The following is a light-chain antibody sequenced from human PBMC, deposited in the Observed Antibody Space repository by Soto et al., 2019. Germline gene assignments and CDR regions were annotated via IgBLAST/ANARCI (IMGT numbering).Light chain of an antibody. CDR3: QQYHAWVS. V-gene: IGKV1-5*03. CDR2: KAS. J-gene: IGKJ5*01. Sequence: DIQMTQSPSTLSASVGDRVRITCRASQSIFNWLAWYQQKPGKAPKLLIYKASSLESGVPSRFSGSGSGTEFTLTISSLRPDDIATYYCQQYHAWVSFGQGTRLEIK. CDR1: QSIFNW.